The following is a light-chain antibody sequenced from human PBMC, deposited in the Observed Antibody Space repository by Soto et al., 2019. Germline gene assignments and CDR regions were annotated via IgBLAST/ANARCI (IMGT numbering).Light chain of an antibody. Sequence: DIQLTQSPSFLSASVGDRVTITCRASQGISNYLAWYQQEPGKAPKLLIYFTSTLQSGVPSRFSGSGSGTDFTLIISSLQPEDFATYFCQQFKTYPLTFGGGTKVEIK. V-gene: IGKV1-9*01. J-gene: IGKJ4*01. CDR1: QGISNY. CDR3: QQFKTYPLT. CDR2: FTS.